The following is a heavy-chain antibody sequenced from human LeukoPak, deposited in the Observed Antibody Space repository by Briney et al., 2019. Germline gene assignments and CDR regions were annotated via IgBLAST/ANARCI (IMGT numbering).Heavy chain of an antibody. D-gene: IGHD1-26*01. CDR2: IYYSGST. V-gene: IGHV4-31*03. Sequence: PSETLSLTCSVSGGSISSGGYYWSWIRQHPGKGLEWIGYIYYSGSTYYNPSLKSRVTISVDTSKNQFSLKLSSVTAADTAVYYCAREIRGIWFDPRGQGTLVTVSS. CDR3: AREIRGIWFDP. CDR1: GGSISSGGYY. J-gene: IGHJ5*02.